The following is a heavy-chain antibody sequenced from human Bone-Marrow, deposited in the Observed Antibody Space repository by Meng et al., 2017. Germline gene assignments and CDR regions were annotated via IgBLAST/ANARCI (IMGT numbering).Heavy chain of an antibody. CDR2: IYYSGST. D-gene: IGHD6-19*01. V-gene: IGHV4-59*01. CDR3: ARARAVAGTRRGNYYYYGMDV. Sequence: GSLRLSCTVSGGSISSYYWSWIRQPPGKGLEWIGYIYYSGSTNYNPSLKSRVTISVDTSKNQFSLKLSSVTAADTAVYYCARARAVAGTRRGNYYYYGMDVWGQGTTVTVSS. CDR1: GGSISSYY. J-gene: IGHJ6*02.